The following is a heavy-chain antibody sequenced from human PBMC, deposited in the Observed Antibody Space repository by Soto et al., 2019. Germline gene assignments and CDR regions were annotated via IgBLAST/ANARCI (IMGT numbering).Heavy chain of an antibody. V-gene: IGHV1-3*01. CDR2: INAGNGNT. D-gene: IGHD3-3*01. CDR1: GYTFTSYA. J-gene: IGHJ6*03. CDR3: ARVGSYDFWSGYLRDSYYSMDV. Sequence: ASVKVSCKASGYTFTSYAMHWVRQAPGQRLEWMGWINAGNGNTKYSQKFQGRVTITRDTSASTAYMELSSLGSEDTAVYYCARVGSYDFWSGYLRDSYYSMDVWGKGTTVTVSS.